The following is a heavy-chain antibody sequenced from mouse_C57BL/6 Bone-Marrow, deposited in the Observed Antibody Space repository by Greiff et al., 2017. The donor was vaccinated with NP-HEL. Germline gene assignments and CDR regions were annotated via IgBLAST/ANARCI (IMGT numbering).Heavy chain of an antibody. J-gene: IGHJ4*01. V-gene: IGHV7-3*01. CDR1: GFTFTDYY. CDR3: ARYIHAYDAMDY. CDR2: IRNKANGYTT. Sequence: EVQGVESGGGLVQPGGSLSLSCAASGFTFTDYYMSWVRPPPGKALEWLGFIRNKANGYTTEYSASVKGRFTISRDNSQSILYLQMNALRAEDRATYYCARYIHAYDAMDYRGQGTSVTVSS.